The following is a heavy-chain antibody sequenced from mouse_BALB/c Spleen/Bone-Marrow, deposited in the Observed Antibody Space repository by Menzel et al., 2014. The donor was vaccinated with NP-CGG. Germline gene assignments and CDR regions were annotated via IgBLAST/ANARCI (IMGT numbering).Heavy chain of an antibody. D-gene: IGHD1-2*01. V-gene: IGHV1S81*02. CDR1: GYTFTNYY. Sequence: VQLVESGAELVKPGASVKLSCKVSGYTFTNYYVYWVKQRPGQGLEWIGGINPSNDVTDFNEKFMSKATLTVDKSSGTAYMHLSSLTSEDSAVYYCTRSGFYGYGTYFDVWGAGTTVTVSS. CDR2: INPSNDVT. J-gene: IGHJ1*01. CDR3: TRSGFYGYGTYFDV.